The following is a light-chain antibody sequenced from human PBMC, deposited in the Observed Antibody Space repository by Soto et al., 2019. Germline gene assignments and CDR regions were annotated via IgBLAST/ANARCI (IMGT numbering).Light chain of an antibody. Sequence: VVLTQSPATLSLSPGERATLSCRASLSVSSYLAWYQQKPGQAPMLLIYDASYRATGIPARFIGSGSGTDFTLTISSLEPEDFAVYYCQQRQYWPPITFGQGTRLEIK. CDR2: DAS. V-gene: IGKV3-11*01. CDR3: QQRQYWPPIT. CDR1: LSVSSY. J-gene: IGKJ5*01.